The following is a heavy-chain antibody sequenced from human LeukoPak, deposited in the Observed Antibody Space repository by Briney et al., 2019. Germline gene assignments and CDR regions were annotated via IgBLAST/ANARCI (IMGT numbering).Heavy chain of an antibody. CDR1: GFTFTSYW. J-gene: IGHJ4*02. Sequence: PGGSLRLSCAASGFTFTSYWMSWVRQVPGKGLEWVANINQDGSEKYYVDSVKGRFTISRDNAKNSLCLQMNSLRAEDTAVYYCARGWIELWPLDSWGQGTLVTVSS. D-gene: IGHD5-18*01. V-gene: IGHV3-7*03. CDR2: INQDGSEK. CDR3: ARGWIELWPLDS.